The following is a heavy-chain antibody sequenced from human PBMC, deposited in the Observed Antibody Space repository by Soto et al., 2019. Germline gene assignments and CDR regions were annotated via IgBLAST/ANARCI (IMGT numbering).Heavy chain of an antibody. J-gene: IGHJ6*02. V-gene: IGHV3-33*06. CDR3: AKDSSGYYYYYYYGMAV. Sequence: GGSLRLSCAASRFTFSSYGMNWVRQAPGKGLEWVAGIWYDGSNKYYADSVKGRFTISRDNSKNTLYLQMNSLRAEDTAVYYCAKDSSGYYYYYYYGMAVWGQGTTVTVSS. CDR2: IWYDGSNK. D-gene: IGHD3-22*01. CDR1: RFTFSSYG.